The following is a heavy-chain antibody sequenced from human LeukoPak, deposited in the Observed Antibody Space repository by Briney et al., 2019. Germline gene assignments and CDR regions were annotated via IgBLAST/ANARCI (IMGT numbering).Heavy chain of an antibody. D-gene: IGHD5-24*01. CDR3: ARLSDGYNDF. J-gene: IGHJ4*02. CDR1: GXRFGNYW. V-gene: IGHV5-51*01. Sequence: GESLKISCKGSGXRFGNYWIAWVRQMPAKGLESMGIIYPGDSDTRYSPSFQGQVTFSADKSISTAYLQWSSLKASDTAMYYCARLSDGYNDFWGQGTLVTVSS. CDR2: IYPGDSDT.